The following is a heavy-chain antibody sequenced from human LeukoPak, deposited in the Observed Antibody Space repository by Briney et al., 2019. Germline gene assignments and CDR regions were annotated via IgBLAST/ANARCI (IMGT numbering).Heavy chain of an antibody. Sequence: GASVKVSCKASGYTFTSYGISWVRQAPGQGLEWMGWISAYNGNTNYAQKLQGRVTMTTDTSTSTAYMELRSLRSDDTAVYYCASLMRPEYSGYDREFDYWGQGTLVTVSS. CDR3: ASLMRPEYSGYDREFDY. D-gene: IGHD5-12*01. V-gene: IGHV1-18*01. CDR2: ISAYNGNT. CDR1: GYTFTSYG. J-gene: IGHJ4*02.